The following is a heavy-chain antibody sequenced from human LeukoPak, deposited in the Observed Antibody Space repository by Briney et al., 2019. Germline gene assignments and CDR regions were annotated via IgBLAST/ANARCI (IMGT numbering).Heavy chain of an antibody. CDR3: ASSHPLGSNNDYYTPFYF. CDR2: MYYTGST. D-gene: IGHD2-21*02. V-gene: IGHV4-59*01. J-gene: IGHJ4*02. CDR1: GVALSNYD. Sequence: PSETLSLTCTASGVALSNYDWSWIRQPPGKGLEWIANMYYTGSTYYNPSLKSRVSIVVDTSKNLCSLKLSSMTAADTAVYYCASSHPLGSNNDYYTPFYFWGQGTLVTVSA.